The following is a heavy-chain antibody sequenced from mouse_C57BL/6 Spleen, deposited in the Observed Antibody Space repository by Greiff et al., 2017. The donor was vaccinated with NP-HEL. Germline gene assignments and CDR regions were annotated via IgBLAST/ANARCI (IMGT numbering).Heavy chain of an antibody. CDR1: GFTFSDYY. CDR2: INYDGSST. D-gene: IGHD2-2*01. Sequence: EVQLVESEGGLVQPGSSMKLSCTASGFTFSDYYMAWVRQVPEKGLEWVANINYDGSSTYYLDSLKSRFIISRDNAKYILYLQMSSLKSEDTATYYCARDGYEDYAMDYWGQGTSVTVSS. V-gene: IGHV5-16*01. CDR3: ARDGYEDYAMDY. J-gene: IGHJ4*01.